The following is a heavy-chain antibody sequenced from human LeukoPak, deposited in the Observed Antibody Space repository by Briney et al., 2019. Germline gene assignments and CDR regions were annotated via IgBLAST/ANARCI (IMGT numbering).Heavy chain of an antibody. CDR3: ARLVGITYFDY. CDR1: GFTFSSYA. Sequence: GGSLRLSCSASGFTFSSYAIYWVRQAPGKGLEWVSVIYSGDSTYHADSVKGRFTISRDNSKNTLFLQMNTLSAEDTAVYYCARLVGITYFDYWGQGTLVTVSS. CDR2: IYSGDST. J-gene: IGHJ4*02. V-gene: IGHV3-53*01. D-gene: IGHD2-15*01.